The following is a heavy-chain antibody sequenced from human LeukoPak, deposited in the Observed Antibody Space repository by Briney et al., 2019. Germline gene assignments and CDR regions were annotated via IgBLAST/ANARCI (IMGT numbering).Heavy chain of an antibody. CDR1: GYTLTELS. J-gene: IGHJ6*02. CDR2: INPNSGGT. V-gene: IGHV1-2*02. D-gene: IGHD6-19*01. Sequence: GASVKVSCKVSGYTLTELSMHWVRQAPGKGLEWMGWINPNSGGTNYAQKFQGRVTMTRDTSITTAYMELTRLRSDDTAVYYCARVKGAYSSGWYLGYYYGMDVWGQGTTVTVSS. CDR3: ARVKGAYSSGWYLGYYYGMDV.